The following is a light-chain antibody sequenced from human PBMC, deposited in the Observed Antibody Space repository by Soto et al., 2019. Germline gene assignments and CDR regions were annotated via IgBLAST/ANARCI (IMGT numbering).Light chain of an antibody. CDR2: GAS. Sequence: EIVMTQSPATLSVSPGERATLSCRASQSVSSNLAWYQQKPAQAPRLLIYGASPRATGIPARFSGSGSGTEFTLTISSLQSEDFAVYYCQHYNNLPDTFGEGINV. V-gene: IGKV3-15*01. CDR3: QHYNNLPDT. CDR1: QSVSSN. J-gene: IGKJ1*01.